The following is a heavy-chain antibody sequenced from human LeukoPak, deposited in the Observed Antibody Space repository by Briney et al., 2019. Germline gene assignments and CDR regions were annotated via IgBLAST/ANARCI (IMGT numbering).Heavy chain of an antibody. D-gene: IGHD2-8*02. CDR2: ISPYNGNT. J-gene: IGHJ6*04. CDR1: GYTFTSYG. CDR3: ARDLVVRGDPLLDV. V-gene: IGHV1-18*01. Sequence: GASVKVSCKASGYTFTSYGISWVRQAPGQGLEWMGWISPYNGNTNYAKKLQGRVNMTTDTSTSKGYMELRSLRSDDTAVYYCARDLVVRGDPLLDVWGKGTTVTVSS.